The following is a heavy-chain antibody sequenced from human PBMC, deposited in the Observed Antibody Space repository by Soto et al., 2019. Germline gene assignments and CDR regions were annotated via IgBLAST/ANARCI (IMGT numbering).Heavy chain of an antibody. J-gene: IGHJ6*03. V-gene: IGHV1-18*01. CDR2: ISAYNGNT. CDR3: ERGGEWLGELLYYYYMDV. D-gene: IGHD3-10*01. CDR1: GYTFTSYG. Sequence: ASVKVSCKASGYTFTSYGISWVRQAPGQGLEWMGWISAYNGNTNYAQKLQGRVTMTTDTSTSTAYMELRSLRSDDTAVYYCERGGEWLGELLYYYYMDVWGKGTTVTVSS.